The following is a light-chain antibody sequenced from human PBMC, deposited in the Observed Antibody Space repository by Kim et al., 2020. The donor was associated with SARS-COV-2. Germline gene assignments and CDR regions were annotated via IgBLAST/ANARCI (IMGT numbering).Light chain of an antibody. Sequence: SPGGRGTPVCRASQRVISSSLAWYQQKPGQAPRLLIYDASSRATGIPDRFSGSGSGTDFTLTISRLEPEDFAVYYCQYHGSSPLTFGGGTKVDIK. CDR2: DAS. V-gene: IGKV3-20*01. CDR1: QRVISSS. J-gene: IGKJ4*01. CDR3: QYHGSSPLT.